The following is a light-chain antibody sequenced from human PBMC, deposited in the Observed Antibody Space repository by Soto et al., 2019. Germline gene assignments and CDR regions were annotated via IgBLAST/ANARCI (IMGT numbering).Light chain of an antibody. CDR3: QQYVGWT. V-gene: IGKV3-20*01. J-gene: IGKJ1*01. Sequence: EIVLTQSPGTLSVSPGERATLSCRASQSISSNYLAWYQQKPGQAPSLLIYGASSRATGTPDRFSGSGSGTDFTLTISRLEPEDSAIYYCQQYVGWTFGQGTKVEIK. CDR2: GAS. CDR1: QSISSNY.